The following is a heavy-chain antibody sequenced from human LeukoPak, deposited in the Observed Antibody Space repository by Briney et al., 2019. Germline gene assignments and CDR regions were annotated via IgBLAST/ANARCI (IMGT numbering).Heavy chain of an antibody. CDR1: GGSISSYY. Sequence: SENLSLTCTVSGGSISSYYWSWIRQPPGKGLEWIGYIYYSGSTNYNPSLKSRVTISVDTSKNQFSLKLSSVTAADTAVYYCARHEDSSSWYGWSRGHYYGMDVWGQGTTVTVSS. J-gene: IGHJ6*02. CDR3: ARHEDSSSWYGWSRGHYYGMDV. D-gene: IGHD6-13*01. V-gene: IGHV4-59*08. CDR2: IYYSGST.